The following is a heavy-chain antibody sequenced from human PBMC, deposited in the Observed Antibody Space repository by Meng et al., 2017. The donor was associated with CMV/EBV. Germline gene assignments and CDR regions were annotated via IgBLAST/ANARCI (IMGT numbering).Heavy chain of an antibody. Sequence: SETLSLTCAVYGGSFSGYYWSWIRQPPGKGLEWIGEINHSGSTNYNPSLKSRVTISVDTSKNQFSLKLSSVTAADTAVYYCARGRPGGNWAPNIAARPNNWFDPWGQGTLVTVSS. J-gene: IGHJ5*02. V-gene: IGHV4-34*01. CDR3: ARGRPGGNWAPNIAARPNNWFDP. CDR2: INHSGST. CDR1: GGSFSGYY. D-gene: IGHD6-6*01.